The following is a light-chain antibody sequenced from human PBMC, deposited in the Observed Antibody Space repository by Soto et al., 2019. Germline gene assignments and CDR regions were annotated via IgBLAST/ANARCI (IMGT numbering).Light chain of an antibody. J-gene: IGKJ2*01. V-gene: IGKV1-12*01. CDR2: GAS. CDR1: QDISRW. CDR3: QQVYSFPHT. Sequence: DIQMTQSPSAVSAYVGDSVTITCRASQDISRWLAWYQQKPGKVPEVLIYGASSVQPGVPSRFTGSGSGTDFTLTISSLQPEDFATYYCQQVYSFPHTVGQGTKLEV.